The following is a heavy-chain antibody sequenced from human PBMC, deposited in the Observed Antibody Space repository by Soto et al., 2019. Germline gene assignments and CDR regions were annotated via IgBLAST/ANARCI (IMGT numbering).Heavy chain of an antibody. V-gene: IGHV3-23*01. D-gene: IGHD6-19*01. CDR1: GFTFSTYA. Sequence: GSLRLSCAGSGFTFSTYAMSWVRQAPGKGLERVSSISGSGGSTYYAGSVKGRFTISRDNSKNTLYLQMNSLRAEDTAIYYCARTGGRVAVAARGFEHWGQGALVTVSS. CDR2: ISGSGGST. CDR3: ARTGGRVAVAARGFEH. J-gene: IGHJ5*02.